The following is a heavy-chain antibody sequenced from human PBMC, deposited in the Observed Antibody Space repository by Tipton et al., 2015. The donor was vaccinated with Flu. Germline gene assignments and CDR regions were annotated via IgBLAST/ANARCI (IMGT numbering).Heavy chain of an antibody. CDR2: ISYEGRYQ. D-gene: IGHD3-9*01. CDR1: GFTFSNSS. V-gene: IGHV3-30*03. CDR3: ASEDYGILPDYAPNALDI. Sequence: SLRLSCVASGFTFSNSSMHWVRQAPGKGPESVAFISYEGRYQFYSYSVKRRFTISRETSKNTLYLLRTSLRSDDTAVYFCASEDYGILPDYAPNALDIWGGGKTVIVSS. J-gene: IGHJ3*02.